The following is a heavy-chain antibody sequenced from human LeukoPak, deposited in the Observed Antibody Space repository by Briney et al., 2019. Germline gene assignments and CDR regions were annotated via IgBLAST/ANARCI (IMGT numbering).Heavy chain of an antibody. Sequence: SETLSLTCTVSGGSISSSSYYWGWIRQPPGKGLEWIGSIYYSGSTYYNPSLKSRVTISVDTSKNQFSLKLSSVTAADTAVYYCARATSLGLDYYDTSGYLFWGQGTLVTVSS. V-gene: IGHV4-39*01. CDR2: IYYSGST. D-gene: IGHD3-22*01. CDR1: GGSISSSSYY. J-gene: IGHJ4*02. CDR3: ARATSLGLDYYDTSGYLF.